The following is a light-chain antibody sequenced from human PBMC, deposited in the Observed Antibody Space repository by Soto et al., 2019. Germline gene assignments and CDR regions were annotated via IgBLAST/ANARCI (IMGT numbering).Light chain of an antibody. J-gene: IGLJ1*01. CDR2: DVS. Sequence: QSVLTQPPSVSRSPGQSVTISCTGTSIDVGGYNYVSWYQQHPGKAPKLMIYDVSKRPSGVPDRFSGSKSGNTASLTISGLRAEDGADYYCCSYAGSYTSFGTGTKVTVL. CDR1: SIDVGGYNY. V-gene: IGLV2-11*01. CDR3: CSYAGSYTS.